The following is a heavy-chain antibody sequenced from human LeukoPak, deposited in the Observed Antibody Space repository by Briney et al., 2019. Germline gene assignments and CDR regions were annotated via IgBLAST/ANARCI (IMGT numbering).Heavy chain of an antibody. CDR3: ARDPGSTQTLHDAFDI. Sequence: PGGSLRLSCAAPGFTFSNYNMNWVRQAPGKSLEWVSSITSTSTYTFYADSVKGRFIISRDNAENSLYLQMNSLRAEDTAVYYCARDPGSTQTLHDAFDIWGQGTMVTVSS. D-gene: IGHD1-26*01. CDR1: GFTFSNYN. CDR2: ITSTSTYT. J-gene: IGHJ3*02. V-gene: IGHV3-21*01.